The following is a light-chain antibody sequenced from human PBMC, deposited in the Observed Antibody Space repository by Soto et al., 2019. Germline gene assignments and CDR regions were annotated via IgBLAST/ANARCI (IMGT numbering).Light chain of an antibody. CDR3: AAWDDSLNGPV. V-gene: IGLV1-36*01. CDR2: YDD. J-gene: IGLJ2*01. CDR1: SSNIGNNA. Sequence: QSVLTQPPSVSDAPRQRVTISCSGSSSNIGNNAVTWYQQLPGKAPKLLIYYDDLLPSGVSDRFSGSKSGTSASLAISGLQSEDESDYYCAAWDDSLNGPVFGGGTKLTVL.